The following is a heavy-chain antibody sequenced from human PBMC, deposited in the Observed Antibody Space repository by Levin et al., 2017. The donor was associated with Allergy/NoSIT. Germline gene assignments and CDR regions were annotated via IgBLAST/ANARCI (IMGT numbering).Heavy chain of an antibody. J-gene: IGHJ4*02. V-gene: IGHV4-31*03. CDR1: GGSISSGGDY. Sequence: LSQTLSLTCNVSGGSISSGGDYWTWIRQHPGKGLEWIGFIYYSGSTFYNPSLKSRVTISVDTSKNQFSLRLNSVTAADTAVYYCAKENHRSPSNPNLDYWGQGTLVTVSS. CDR3: AKENHRSPSNPNLDY. CDR2: IYYSGST. D-gene: IGHD1-14*01.